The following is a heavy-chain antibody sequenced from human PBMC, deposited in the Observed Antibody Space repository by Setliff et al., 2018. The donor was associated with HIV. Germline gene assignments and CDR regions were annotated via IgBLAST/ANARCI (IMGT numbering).Heavy chain of an antibody. Sequence: ASVKVSCKASGYNFTDYDINWVRQATGQGLEWMGWINTNTGNPTYAQGFTGRFVFSLDTSVGTAYLQISSLKAEDTAVYYCARDRASFMVRGVMEAFDIWGQGTMVTVSS. D-gene: IGHD3-10*01. CDR3: ARDRASFMVRGVMEAFDI. CDR2: INTNTGNP. V-gene: IGHV7-4-1*02. CDR1: GYNFTDYD. J-gene: IGHJ3*02.